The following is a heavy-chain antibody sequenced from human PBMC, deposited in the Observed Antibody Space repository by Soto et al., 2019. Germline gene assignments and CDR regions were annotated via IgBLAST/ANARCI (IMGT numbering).Heavy chain of an antibody. V-gene: IGHV1-69*08. CDR2: IIPILGIA. J-gene: IGHJ2*01. D-gene: IGHD1-26*01. CDR1: GGTFSSYT. Sequence: QVQLVQSGAEVKKPGSSVKVSCKASGGTFSSYTISWVRQAPGQGLEWMGRIIPILGIANYAQKFQGRVTIXXDXSXXTAYMELSSLRSEDTAVYYCARDSVGATMVRYFDLWGRGTLVTVSS. CDR3: ARDSVGATMVRYFDL.